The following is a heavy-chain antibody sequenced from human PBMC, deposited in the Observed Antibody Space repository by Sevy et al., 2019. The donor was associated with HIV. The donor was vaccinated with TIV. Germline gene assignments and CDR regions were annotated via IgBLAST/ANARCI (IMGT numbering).Heavy chain of an antibody. CDR3: ANLVSSNCYDGGYGMDV. CDR1: GYTFTSYG. CDR2: ISAYNGNT. V-gene: IGHV1-18*01. J-gene: IGHJ6*02. Sequence: ASVKVSCKASGYTFTSYGISWVRQAPGQGLEWMGWISAYNGNTNYAQKLQGRVTMTTDTSTSTAYMELRSLRSDDTAVYYCANLVSSNCYDGGYGMDVWGQGTTVTVSS. D-gene: IGHD3-22*01.